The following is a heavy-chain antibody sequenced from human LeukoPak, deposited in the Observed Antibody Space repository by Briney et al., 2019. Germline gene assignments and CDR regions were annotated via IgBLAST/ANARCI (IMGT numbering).Heavy chain of an antibody. CDR1: GLTFSSHS. CDR2: ISSSSSYI. Sequence: GGSLRLSCAASGLTFSSHSMNWVRQAPGKGLEWVSSISSSSSYIYYADSVKGRFTISRDNAKNSLYLQMNSLRAEDTAVYYCARDPYSGNLGPTYYYYMDVWAKGPRSPSP. V-gene: IGHV3-21*01. CDR3: ARDPYSGNLGPTYYYYMDV. D-gene: IGHD1-26*01. J-gene: IGHJ6*03.